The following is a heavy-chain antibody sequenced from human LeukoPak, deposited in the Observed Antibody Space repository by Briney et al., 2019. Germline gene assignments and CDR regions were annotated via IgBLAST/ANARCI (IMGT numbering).Heavy chain of an antibody. CDR3: ARGDNIYGDYEGYFDY. CDR2: MNPNSGNT. CDR1: GYTFTSYD. J-gene: IGHJ4*02. V-gene: IGHV1-8*01. Sequence: GASVKVSCKASGYTFTSYDINWVRQATGQGLECMGWMNPNSGNTGYAQKFQGRATMTRNTSISTAYMELSSLRSEDTAVYYCARGDNIYGDYEGYFDYWGQGTLVTVSS. D-gene: IGHD4-17*01.